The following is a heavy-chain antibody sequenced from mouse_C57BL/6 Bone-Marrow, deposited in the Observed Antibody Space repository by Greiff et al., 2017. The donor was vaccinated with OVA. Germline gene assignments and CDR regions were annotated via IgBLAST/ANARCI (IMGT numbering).Heavy chain of an antibody. J-gene: IGHJ1*03. CDR2: IYPRDGST. CDR1: GYTFTSYD. D-gene: IGHD1-1*01. Sequence: QVQLQQSGPELVKPGASVKLSCKASGYTFTSYDINWVKQRPGQGLEWIGWIYPRDGSTKYNEKFKGKATLTVDTSSSTAYMELHSLTSEDSAVYFCARGAHYYGSSHWYFDVWGTGTTVTVSS. V-gene: IGHV1-85*01. CDR3: ARGAHYYGSSHWYFDV.